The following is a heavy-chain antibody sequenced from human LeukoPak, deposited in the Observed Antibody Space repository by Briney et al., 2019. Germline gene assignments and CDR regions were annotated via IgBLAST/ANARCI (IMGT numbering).Heavy chain of an antibody. J-gene: IGHJ4*02. Sequence: GGSLRLSCAASGSTFSSYGMHWVRQAPGKGPEWVAVISYDGSNKYYADSVKGRFTISRDNSKNTLYLQMNSLRAEDTAVYYCSVQGGYFDYWGQGTLVTVSS. CDR3: SVQGGYFDY. D-gene: IGHD1-26*01. CDR2: ISYDGSNK. CDR1: GSTFSSYG. V-gene: IGHV3-30*03.